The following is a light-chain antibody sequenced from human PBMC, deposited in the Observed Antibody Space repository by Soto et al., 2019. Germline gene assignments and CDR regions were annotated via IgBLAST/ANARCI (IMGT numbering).Light chain of an antibody. CDR2: GAS. CDR3: QPYGSSRT. J-gene: IGKJ1*01. CDR1: QSVSSSY. V-gene: IGKV3-20*01. Sequence: EIVLTQSPGTLSLSPGERATLSCRASQSVSSSYLAWYQQKPGQAPRLLIYGASSRATGIPDRFSGSGSGNDFTLNSSRLEPEDFAVYYCQPYGSSRTFGQGTKVEIK.